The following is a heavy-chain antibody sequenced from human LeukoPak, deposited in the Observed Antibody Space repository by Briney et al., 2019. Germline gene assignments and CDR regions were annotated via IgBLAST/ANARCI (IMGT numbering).Heavy chain of an antibody. CDR1: GFTFSSYA. V-gene: IGHV3-64*01. D-gene: IGHD3-10*01. Sequence: GGSLRLSCAASGFTFSSYAMHWVRQAPGKGLEYVSAISSNGGSTYYANSVKGRFTISRDNSKNTLYLQMGSLRAEDMAVYYCAKLAKYFYGSETYYFFEHWGQGTPVTASS. CDR2: ISSNGGST. CDR3: AKLAKYFYGSETYYFFEH. J-gene: IGHJ4*02.